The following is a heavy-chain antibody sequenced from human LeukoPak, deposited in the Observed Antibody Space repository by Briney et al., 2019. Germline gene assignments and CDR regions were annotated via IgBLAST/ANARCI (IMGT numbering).Heavy chain of an antibody. D-gene: IGHD6-6*01. CDR1: GYTFTGYY. CDR3: ARVSTGGYSSSAY. V-gene: IGHV1-2*02. J-gene: IGHJ4*02. CDR2: INPNSGGT. Sequence: ASVKVSCKASGYTFTGYYMHWVRQAPGQGLVCMGWINPNSGGTNYAPKFQGRVTMTRDTSISTAYMELSRLRSDDTAVYYCARVSTGGYSSSAYWGQGTLVTVSS.